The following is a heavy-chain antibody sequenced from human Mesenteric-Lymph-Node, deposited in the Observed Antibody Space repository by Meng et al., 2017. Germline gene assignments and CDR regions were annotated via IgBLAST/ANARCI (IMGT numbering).Heavy chain of an antibody. CDR3: ARASYGSGSPLGESWFDP. CDR1: GGSISSGGDY. J-gene: IGHJ5*02. CDR2: IHDSGST. Sequence: QVKLKESGPGMVKPSHTLSLTCTVSGGSISSGGDYWSWIRQHPGKGLEWIGYIHDSGSTYYNPSLKSRVTISADTSKNQFSLKLISVTAADTAVYYCARASYGSGSPLGESWFDPWGQGTLVTVSS. V-gene: IGHV4-31*03. D-gene: IGHD3-10*01.